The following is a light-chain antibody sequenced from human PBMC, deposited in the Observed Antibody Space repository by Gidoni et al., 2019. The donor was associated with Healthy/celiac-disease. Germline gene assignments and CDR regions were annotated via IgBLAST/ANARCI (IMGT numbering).Light chain of an antibody. CDR1: NIGSKS. Sequence: SYVLTQPPSVSVAPGQTARITCGGNNIGSKSVHWYQQKPGQAPVLVVYDDSYRPSGIPERVSGSNSGNTATLTISRVEAGDEADYYCQVWDSSSDHVVFGGGTKLTVL. CDR3: QVWDSSSDHVV. CDR2: DDS. V-gene: IGLV3-21*02. J-gene: IGLJ2*01.